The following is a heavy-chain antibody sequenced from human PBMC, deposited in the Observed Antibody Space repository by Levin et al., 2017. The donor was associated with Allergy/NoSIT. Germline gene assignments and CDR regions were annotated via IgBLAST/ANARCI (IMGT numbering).Heavy chain of an antibody. CDR3: AKDVAPSSSSWYGKYFDY. Sequence: GESLKISCAASGFTFSSYGMHWVRQAPGKGLEWVAVISYDGSNKYYADSVKGRFTISRDNSKNTLYLQMNSLRAEDTAVYYCAKDVAPSSSSWYGKYFDYWGQGTLVTVSS. V-gene: IGHV3-30*18. CDR2: ISYDGSNK. CDR1: GFTFSSYG. D-gene: IGHD6-13*01. J-gene: IGHJ4*02.